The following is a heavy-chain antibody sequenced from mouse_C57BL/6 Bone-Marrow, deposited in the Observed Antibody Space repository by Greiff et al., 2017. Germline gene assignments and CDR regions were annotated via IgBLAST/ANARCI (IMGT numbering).Heavy chain of an antibody. J-gene: IGHJ4*01. CDR1: GFTFSSYA. V-gene: IGHV5-9-1*02. CDR2: ISDGGDYI. Sequence: VKLVESGGGLVKPGGSLKLSCAASGFTFSSYAMSWVRQTPEKRLEWVATISDGGDYIYYADTVKGRFTISRDNARNTLYLQMSSPKSEDTAMYYCTRDLYYAMDYWGQGTSVTVSS. CDR3: TRDLYYAMDY.